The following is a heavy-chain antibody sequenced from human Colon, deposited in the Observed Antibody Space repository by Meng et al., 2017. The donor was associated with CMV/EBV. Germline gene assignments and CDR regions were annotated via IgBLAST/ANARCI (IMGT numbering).Heavy chain of an antibody. CDR1: GYTFTSYG. V-gene: IGHV1-18*01. Sequence: QVQPVQAGAEVKEPGASGLVSCRSSGYTFTSYGINWVRQAPGQGLEWMGWISGSTGYTNRAQKFQGRVTMTTDTSTSTAYLALTSLTSNDTAVYYCARGRPNWSGVLDYWGQGTLVTVSS. D-gene: IGHD1-1*01. CDR3: ARGRPNWSGVLDY. J-gene: IGHJ4*02. CDR2: ISGSTGYT.